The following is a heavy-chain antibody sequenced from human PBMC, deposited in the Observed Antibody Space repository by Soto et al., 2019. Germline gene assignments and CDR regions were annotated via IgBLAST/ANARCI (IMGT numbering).Heavy chain of an antibody. CDR2: IYYSGST. D-gene: IGHD3-3*01. J-gene: IGHJ4*02. V-gene: IGHV4-59*08. CDR1: GGSISSYY. Sequence: SETLSLTCTVSGGSISSYYWSWIRQPPGKGLEWIGYIYYSGSTNYNPSLKSRVTISVDTSKNQFSLKLSSVTAADTAVYYCARHVLLEWFSFDYWGQGTLVTVSS. CDR3: ARHVLLEWFSFDY.